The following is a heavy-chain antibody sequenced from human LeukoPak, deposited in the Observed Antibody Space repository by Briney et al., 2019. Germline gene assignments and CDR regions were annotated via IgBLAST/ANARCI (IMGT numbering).Heavy chain of an antibody. D-gene: IGHD3/OR15-3a*01. V-gene: IGHV3-21*01. CDR2: ISSSSSYM. CDR1: GFTFSSYA. CDR3: ARDRDWSVVYVASDI. Sequence: GSLRLSCAASGFTFSSYAMTWVRQAPGKGLEWVSFISSSSSYMYYADSVKGRFTISRDNAKNSLYLQMNSLRAEDTAVYYCARDRDWSVVYVASDIWGQGTMVTVSS. J-gene: IGHJ3*02.